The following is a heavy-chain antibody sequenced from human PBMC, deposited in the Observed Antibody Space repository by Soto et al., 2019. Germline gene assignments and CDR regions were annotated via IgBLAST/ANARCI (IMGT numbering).Heavy chain of an antibody. CDR1: GFTFSSYA. V-gene: IGHV3-23*01. Sequence: EVQLLESGGGLVQPGGSLRLSCAASGFTFSSYAMSWVRQAPGKGLEWVSAISGSGGSTYYADSVKGRFTISRDNSKNTLYLQMNSLRAEDTAVYYCAKDHSTIFGVATTAGMDVWGQGTTVTVSS. J-gene: IGHJ6*02. D-gene: IGHD3-3*01. CDR3: AKDHSTIFGVATTAGMDV. CDR2: ISGSGGST.